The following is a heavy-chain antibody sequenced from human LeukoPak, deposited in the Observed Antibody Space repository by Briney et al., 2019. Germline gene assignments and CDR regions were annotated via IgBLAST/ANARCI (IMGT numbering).Heavy chain of an antibody. V-gene: IGHV3-48*03. CDR1: GFTFSSYE. CDR2: ISSSGSTI. D-gene: IGHD4-11*01. CDR3: ARNSNRYYYYYMDV. Sequence: GGSLRLSCAASGFTFSSYEMNWVRQAPGKGLEWVSYISSSGSTIYYTDSVKGRFTISRDNSKNTLYLQMNSLRAEDTAVYYCARNSNRYYYYYMDVWGKGTTVTISS. J-gene: IGHJ6*03.